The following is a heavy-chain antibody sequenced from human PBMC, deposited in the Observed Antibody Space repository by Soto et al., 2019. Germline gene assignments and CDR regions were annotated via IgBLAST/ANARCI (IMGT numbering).Heavy chain of an antibody. CDR3: AKEGRVGYSTRIFRRDNWFDP. J-gene: IGHJ5*02. CDR2: ILYDGSNQ. CDR1: GFTFSSYA. D-gene: IGHD6-13*01. Sequence: GGSLRLSCAASGFTFSSYAMHWVRQAPGKGLEWVAAILYDGSNQYYADAVKGRFTISRDNSKNTLYLQMNSLRVEDTAVYYCAKEGRVGYSTRIFRRDNWFDPWGQGTPVTVPS. V-gene: IGHV3-33*06.